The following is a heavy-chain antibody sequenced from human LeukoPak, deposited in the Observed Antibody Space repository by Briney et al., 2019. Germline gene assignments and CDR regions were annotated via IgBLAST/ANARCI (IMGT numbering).Heavy chain of an antibody. J-gene: IGHJ4*02. Sequence: PGGSLRLSCAASGFTFSSYWMTWVRQAPGKGLEWVANIKQDGSEKYYVDSLKGRITISRDNAKNSLYLQMNSLRAEDTAVYYCARVSWDSSTWYYLDYWGQGTQVTVSS. V-gene: IGHV3-7*01. CDR2: IKQDGSEK. CDR1: GFTFSSYW. CDR3: ARVSWDSSTWYYLDY. D-gene: IGHD6-13*01.